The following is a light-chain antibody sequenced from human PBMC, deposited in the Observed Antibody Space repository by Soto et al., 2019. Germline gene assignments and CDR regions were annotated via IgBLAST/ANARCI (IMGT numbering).Light chain of an antibody. CDR3: KQYDRYPLT. CDR1: QSINNL. CDR2: DVS. Sequence: DVQMTQSPSALSASVGDRVTITCRASQSINNLLAWYQQKPGKAPKFLIYDVSTLESGVPSRFSGSGSGTELTLTISSLQPEDFATYYGKQYDRYPLTFGFGTKV. J-gene: IGKJ4*01. V-gene: IGKV1-5*01.